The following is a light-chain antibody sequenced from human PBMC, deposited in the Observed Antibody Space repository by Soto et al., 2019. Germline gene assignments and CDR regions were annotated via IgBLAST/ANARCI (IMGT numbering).Light chain of an antibody. Sequence: QSVLTQPPSVSGAPGQWVTFSCTGSSSNIGEGYDVHWYQQLPGTAPKLLIYGDNNRPSGVPDRFSGSKSGPSASLAITGLQAEDEADYYCQSYDSSLSADVFGTGTKLTVL. CDR2: GDN. V-gene: IGLV1-40*01. J-gene: IGLJ1*01. CDR3: QSYDSSLSADV. CDR1: SSNIGEGYD.